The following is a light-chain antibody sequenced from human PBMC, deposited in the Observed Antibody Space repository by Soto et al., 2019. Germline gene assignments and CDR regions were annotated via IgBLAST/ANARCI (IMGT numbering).Light chain of an antibody. V-gene: IGLV3-21*02. J-gene: IGLJ2*01. CDR3: QVWDTTNPVI. CDR1: KNEIKS. CDR2: DDG. Sequence: SYELTQPPSVSVAPGQTARITCGGKKNEIKSVHWYQQKPGQAPVLVVYDDGDRTTGIPERFSGSKSGNTATLTTSRVEAGDEADYYCQVWDTTNPVIFGGGTKLTVL.